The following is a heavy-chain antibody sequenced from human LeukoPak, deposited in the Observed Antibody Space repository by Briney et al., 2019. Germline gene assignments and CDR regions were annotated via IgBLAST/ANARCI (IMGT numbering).Heavy chain of an antibody. CDR3: ARYGSGSNDY. D-gene: IGHD3-10*01. CDR1: GGSISSGDYY. Sequence: PSQTLSLTCTVSGGSISSGDYYWSWIRQPPGKGLEWIGHIYYSGTTYYNPSLRSRLTISVDTSKNQFSLKLSSVTAADTAVYYCARYGSGSNDYWGQGTLVTVSS. V-gene: IGHV4-30-4*01. J-gene: IGHJ4*02. CDR2: IYYSGTT.